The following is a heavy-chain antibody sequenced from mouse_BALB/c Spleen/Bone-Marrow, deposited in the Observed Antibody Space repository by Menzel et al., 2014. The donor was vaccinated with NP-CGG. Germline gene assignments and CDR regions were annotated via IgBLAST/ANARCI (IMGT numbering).Heavy chain of an antibody. D-gene: IGHD4-1*01. CDR2: SNPGSGGI. J-gene: IGHJ3*01. Sequence: QVQLQQSGVELVRPGTSVKVSCKASGYAFTNYWIEWVKQRPGQGLEWIGVSNPGSGGINYNEKFKGEATLTADKSSNPAYMQLSSLTSDDSAVYFCARELGRGFAYWGQGTLVTVSA. CDR1: GYAFTNYW. CDR3: ARELGRGFAY. V-gene: IGHV1-54*01.